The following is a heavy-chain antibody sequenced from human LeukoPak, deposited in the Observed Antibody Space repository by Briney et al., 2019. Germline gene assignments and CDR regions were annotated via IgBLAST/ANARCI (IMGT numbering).Heavy chain of an antibody. J-gene: IGHJ4*02. CDR3: ARHDSFIPY. D-gene: IGHD5-18*01. V-gene: IGHV3-23*01. CDR1: GFTFSSYS. Sequence: GGSLRLSCADSGFTFSSYSMSWVRQAPGRGLEWVSAISGGGDSTYYTDSVKGRFTISRDNTKNTVYLQMNNLRPDDTAVYFCARHDSFIPYWGQGTLVTVSS. CDR2: ISGGGDST.